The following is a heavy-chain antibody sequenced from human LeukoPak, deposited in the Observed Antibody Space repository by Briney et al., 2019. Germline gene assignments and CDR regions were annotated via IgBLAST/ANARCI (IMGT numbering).Heavy chain of an antibody. CDR3: ARQGGSPDWFDP. CDR2: LYYSGST. D-gene: IGHD1-26*01. CDR1: GGSISSSAYY. J-gene: IGHJ5*02. Sequence: PSETLSPTCTVSGGSISSSAYYWGWIRQPPGKGLEWIGSLYYSGSTYYNPSLKSRVTISVDTSKKQFSLKLTSVTAADTAVYYCARQGGSPDWFDPWGQGTLVTVSS. V-gene: IGHV4-39*01.